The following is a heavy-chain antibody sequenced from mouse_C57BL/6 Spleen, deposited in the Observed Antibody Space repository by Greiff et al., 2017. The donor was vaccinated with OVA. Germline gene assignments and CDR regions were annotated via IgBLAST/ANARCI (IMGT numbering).Heavy chain of an antibody. D-gene: IGHD2-3*01. J-gene: IGHJ4*01. CDR3: ARDGPRWLLRRMDY. Sequence: EVKLMESGGGLVKPGGSLKLSCAASGFTFSSYAMSWVRQTPEKRLEWVATISDGGSYTYYPDNVKGRFTISRDNAKNNLYLQMSHLKSEDTAMYYCARDGPRWLLRRMDYWGQGTSVTVSS. CDR2: ISDGGSYT. V-gene: IGHV5-4*01. CDR1: GFTFSSYA.